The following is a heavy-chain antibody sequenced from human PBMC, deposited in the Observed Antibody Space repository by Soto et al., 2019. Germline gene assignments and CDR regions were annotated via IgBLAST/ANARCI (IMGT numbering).Heavy chain of an antibody. J-gene: IGHJ4*01. CDR2: IKWDASEK. D-gene: IGHD3-10*01. CDR1: GSTFGDYG. CDR3: ARDSRHGSGASVNHYLDY. Sequence: XESLRLSCAACGSTFGDYGSTWVGRAPGKGLEWLATIKWDASEKKYVDSVKGRFTMSRDNAKNSVYLQMDSLRAEDTAVYYCARDSRHGSGASVNHYLDYWGHGTLVPGSS. V-gene: IGHV3-7*01.